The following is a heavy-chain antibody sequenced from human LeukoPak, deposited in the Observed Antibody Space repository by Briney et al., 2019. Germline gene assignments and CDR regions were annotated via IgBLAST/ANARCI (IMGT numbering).Heavy chain of an antibody. D-gene: IGHD5-24*01. J-gene: IGHJ6*03. CDR1: GGSISSSSYY. CDR3: ARTLEMATITYYYYYYYMDV. CDR2: IYYSGST. Sequence: SETLSLTCTVSGGSISSSSYYWGWIRQPPGKGLEWIGSIYYSGSTYYNPSLKSRVTISVGTSKNQFSLKLSSVTAADTAVYYCARTLEMATITYYYYYYYMDVWGKGTTVTVSS. V-gene: IGHV4-39*07.